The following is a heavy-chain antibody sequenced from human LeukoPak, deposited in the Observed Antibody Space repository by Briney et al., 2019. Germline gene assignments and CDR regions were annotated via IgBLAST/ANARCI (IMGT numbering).Heavy chain of an antibody. CDR3: ARGWRTGIDC. CDR2: IYYSGST. V-gene: IGHV4-31*03. J-gene: IGHJ4*02. CDR1: GGSISSGGYY. D-gene: IGHD1-14*01. Sequence: PSETLSLTCTVSGGSISSGGYYWSWIRQHPGKGLEWIGYIYYSGSTYYNPSLKSRVTISVDTSKNQFSLKLSTVTAADTAVYYCARGWRTGIDCWGQGTLVTVSS.